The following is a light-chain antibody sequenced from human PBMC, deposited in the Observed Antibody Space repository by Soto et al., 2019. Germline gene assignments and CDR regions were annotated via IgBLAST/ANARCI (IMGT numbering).Light chain of an antibody. CDR2: RAS. CDR3: QHYNSYPWT. J-gene: IGKJ1*01. CDR1: QTINNW. Sequence: DIQMTQSPSTLSASIGDRVTITCRASQTINNWLAWYQQKPGKAPNLLIYRASNLETGVPSRFSGSAFGTEFTLTISSLQPDDFATYYCQHYNSYPWTFGKGTKVDIK. V-gene: IGKV1-5*01.